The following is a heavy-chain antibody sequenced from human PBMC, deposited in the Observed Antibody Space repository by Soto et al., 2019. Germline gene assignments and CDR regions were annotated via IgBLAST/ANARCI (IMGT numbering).Heavy chain of an antibody. J-gene: IGHJ6*03. Sequence: GGSLRLSCAASVFTFSSYAMHWVRQAPGKGLEWVAVISYDGSNKYYADSVKGRFTISRDNSKNTLYLQMNSLRAEDTAVYHCARLPLSGSYMDVWGKGITVTVSS. CDR3: ARLPLSGSYMDV. D-gene: IGHD3-10*01. CDR2: ISYDGSNK. CDR1: VFTFSSYA. V-gene: IGHV3-30-3*01.